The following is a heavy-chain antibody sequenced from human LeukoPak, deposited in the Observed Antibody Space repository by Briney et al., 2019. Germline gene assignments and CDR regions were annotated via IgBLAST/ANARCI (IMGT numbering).Heavy chain of an antibody. D-gene: IGHD3-10*01. J-gene: IGHJ3*02. CDR3: ASMGITMVRGAILPFDAFVI. Sequence: GESLNISCKASGYRFSNYWIGWVRQLPRKGLEWMGFIYPTDSTPRTSPPFQGQDTISDDKPISTAYLQWSSLKASDTAMYYCASMGITMVRGAILPFDAFVIWGQGTMVTVSS. CDR1: GYRFSNYW. CDR2: IYPTDSTP. V-gene: IGHV5-51*04.